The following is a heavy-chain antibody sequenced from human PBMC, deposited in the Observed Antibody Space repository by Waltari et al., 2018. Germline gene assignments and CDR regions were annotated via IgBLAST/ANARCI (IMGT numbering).Heavy chain of an antibody. Sequence: QVQLVQSGAEVKKPGSSVKVSCKASGGTFSSYAISWVRQAPGQGLEWMGGIVPIRGIANYEQKFQGRVTITADESTSTAYMELSSLRAEDTAVYYCAGGDGGNLLFDYWGQGTLVTVSS. CDR3: AGGDGGNLLFDY. J-gene: IGHJ4*02. V-gene: IGHV1-69*04. CDR2: IVPIRGIA. CDR1: GGTFSSYA. D-gene: IGHD2-21*02.